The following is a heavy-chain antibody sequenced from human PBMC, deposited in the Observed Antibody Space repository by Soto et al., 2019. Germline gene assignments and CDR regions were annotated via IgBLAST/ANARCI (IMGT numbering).Heavy chain of an antibody. CDR3: AKVAASYIWGSSVDY. Sequence: GGSLRLSCAASGFTFSSYAMSWVRQAPGKGLEWVSAISGSGGSTYYADSVKGRFTISRDNSKNTLYLQMNGLRAEDTAVYYCAKVAASYIWGSSVDYWGQGTLVTVSS. V-gene: IGHV3-23*01. CDR1: GFTFSSYA. CDR2: ISGSGGST. D-gene: IGHD3-16*01. J-gene: IGHJ4*02.